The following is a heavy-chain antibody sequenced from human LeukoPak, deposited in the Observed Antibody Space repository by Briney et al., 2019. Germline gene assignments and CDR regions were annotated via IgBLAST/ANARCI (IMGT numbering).Heavy chain of an antibody. V-gene: IGHV3-73*01. CDR1: GFTFSGSV. D-gene: IGHD6-19*01. CDR2: ITSKSNSYAT. CDR3: TSGSGWYSPDY. J-gene: IGHJ4*02. Sequence: GGSLKLSCAASGFTFSGSVMHWVRQASGKGLEWVGRITSKSNSYATVYAASVKGRFTISSDESKNTAYLQMNSLKTEDTAVYYCTSGSGWYSPDYWGQGTLVTVSS.